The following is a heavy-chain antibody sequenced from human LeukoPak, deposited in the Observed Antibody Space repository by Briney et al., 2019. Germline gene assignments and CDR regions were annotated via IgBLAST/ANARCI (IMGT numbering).Heavy chain of an antibody. CDR3: ARDRSSGWPTYYFDY. V-gene: IGHV3-30*04. D-gene: IGHD6-19*01. Sequence: GKSLRLSCAASEFTFSSSAMHWVRQSPGKGLEWVAVISHDGSYEYYTDSVKGRFTISRDNSKNTLYLQMNSLRIEDTAIYYCARDRSSGWPTYYFDYWGQGTLVTVSP. CDR2: ISHDGSYE. J-gene: IGHJ4*02. CDR1: EFTFSSSA.